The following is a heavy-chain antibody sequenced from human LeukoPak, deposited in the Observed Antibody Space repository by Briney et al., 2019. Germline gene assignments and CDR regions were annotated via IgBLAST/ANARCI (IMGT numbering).Heavy chain of an antibody. J-gene: IGHJ4*02. V-gene: IGHV3-30-3*01. D-gene: IGHD6-19*01. Sequence: SLRLSCSASGFTFSSYAMHWVRQAPGKGLEWVAVISYDGSNKYYADAVKGRFTISRDNSENTLYLQMNSLRAEDTAVYYCARDSSGLLDYWGEGTLVTVFS. CDR1: GFTFSSYA. CDR3: ARDSSGLLDY. CDR2: ISYDGSNK.